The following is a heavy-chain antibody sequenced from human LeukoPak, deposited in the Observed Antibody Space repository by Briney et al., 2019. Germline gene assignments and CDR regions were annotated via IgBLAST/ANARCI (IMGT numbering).Heavy chain of an antibody. CDR1: GYTFTSYG. V-gene: IGHV1-18*01. Sequence: ASVKVSCKASGYTFTSYGISWVRQAPGQGLERMGWISAFNGNTNYSQNLQGRVTMTTDTSTSTAYMELRSLRSDDTAVYYCASGQTYSSSWQGDYYYGMDVWGQGTTVTVSS. J-gene: IGHJ6*02. CDR3: ASGQTYSSSWQGDYYYGMDV. D-gene: IGHD6-13*01. CDR2: ISAFNGNT.